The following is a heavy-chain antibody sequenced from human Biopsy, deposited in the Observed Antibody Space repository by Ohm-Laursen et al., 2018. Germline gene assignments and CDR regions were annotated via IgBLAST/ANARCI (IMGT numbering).Heavy chain of an antibody. D-gene: IGHD3-3*01. V-gene: IGHV1-69*04. CDR3: AADADGYYTEFDY. CDR2: IVPILGHL. J-gene: IGHJ4*02. Sequence: SSVKVSCKASGGPSTNYAFSWVRQAPGQGLEWVGRIVPILGHLNYAQRFQGRVSITADKSTSYVYMELSRLTSGDTAVYYCAADADGYYTEFDYWGPGALVTVSS. CDR1: GGPSTNYA.